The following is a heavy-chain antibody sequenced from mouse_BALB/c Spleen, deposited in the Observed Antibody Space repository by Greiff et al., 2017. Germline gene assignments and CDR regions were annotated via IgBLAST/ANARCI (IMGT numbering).Heavy chain of an antibody. CDR2: IYPGDGDT. CDR1: GYAFSSYW. V-gene: IGHV1-80*01. Sequence: VQLQQSGAELVRPGSSVKISCKASGYAFSSYWMNWVKQRPGQGLEWIGQIYPGDGDTNYNGKFKGKATLTADKSSSTAYMQLSSLTSEDSAVYFCARSGGPYAMDYWGRGTSVTVSS. D-gene: IGHD1-1*02. CDR3: ARSGGPYAMDY. J-gene: IGHJ4*01.